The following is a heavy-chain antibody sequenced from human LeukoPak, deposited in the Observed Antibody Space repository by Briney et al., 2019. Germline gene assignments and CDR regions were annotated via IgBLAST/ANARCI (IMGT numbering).Heavy chain of an antibody. J-gene: IGHJ4*02. CDR1: GYTFTSHD. CDR3: ARGGRIRVRGVITYYFDY. CDR2: INPNSGNT. Sequence: GASVKVSCKASGYTFTSHDINWVRQATGQGLEWMGWINPNSGNTGYAQKFQGRVTMTRNTSISTAYMELSSLRSEDTAVYYCARGGRIRVRGVITYYFDYWGQGTLVTVSS. V-gene: IGHV1-8*01. D-gene: IGHD3-10*01.